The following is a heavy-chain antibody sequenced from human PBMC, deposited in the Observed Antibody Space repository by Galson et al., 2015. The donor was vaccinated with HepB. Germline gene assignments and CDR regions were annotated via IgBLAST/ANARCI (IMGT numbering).Heavy chain of an antibody. Sequence: SLRLSCAASGFTFSSYGMHWVRQAPGKGLEWVAFIRYDGSNKYYADSVKGRFTISRDNSKSTLYLQMNSLRAEDTAVYYCAKDAGLLWFGDPRYYYGMDVWGQGTTVTVSS. CDR1: GFTFSSYG. D-gene: IGHD3-10*01. CDR3: AKDAGLLWFGDPRYYYGMDV. CDR2: IRYDGSNK. V-gene: IGHV3-30*02. J-gene: IGHJ6*02.